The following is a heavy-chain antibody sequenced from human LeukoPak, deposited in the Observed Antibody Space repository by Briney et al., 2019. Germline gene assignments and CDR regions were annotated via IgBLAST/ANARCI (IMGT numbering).Heavy chain of an antibody. D-gene: IGHD3-16*01. CDR2: IYYSGST. J-gene: IGHJ5*02. Sequence: SETLSLTCTVSSRSISSYYWSWIRQPPGKGLEWIGYIYYSGSTNYNPSLKSRVTISADTSTNQFSLKLSSVTAADTAVYYCGRRSYGLPFDPWGQGILVTVSS. V-gene: IGHV4-59*08. CDR3: GRRSYGLPFDP. CDR1: SRSISSYY.